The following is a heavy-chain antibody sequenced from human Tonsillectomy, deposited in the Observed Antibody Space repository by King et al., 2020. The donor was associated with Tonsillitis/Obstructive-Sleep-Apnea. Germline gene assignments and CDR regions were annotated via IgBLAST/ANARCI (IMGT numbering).Heavy chain of an antibody. CDR1: GDSISSSLYY. CDR2: IYYSGTT. CDR3: RRHSRDSSWGDYFYYMDV. D-gene: IGHD6-6*01. J-gene: IGHJ6*03. V-gene: IGHV4-39*01. Sequence: QLQESGPGLVKPSETLSLTCTVSGDSISSSLYYWGWIRQPPGKGLEWIGTIYYSGTTYYNPSLKSRVTISVATSKNQFSLNLNSVTAADTAVYYCRRHSRDSSWGDYFYYMDVWGKGTMVTVSS.